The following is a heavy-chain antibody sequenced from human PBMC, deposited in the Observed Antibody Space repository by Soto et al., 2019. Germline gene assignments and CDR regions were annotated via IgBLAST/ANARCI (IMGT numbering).Heavy chain of an antibody. D-gene: IGHD6-19*01. Sequence: LRLSCAASGFTFDDYAMHWVRQAPGKGLEWVSGISWNSGSIGYADSVKGRFTISRDNAKNSLYLQMNSLRAEDTALYYCAKDKEGRAVAGTGYWGQGTLVTVSS. CDR3: AKDKEGRAVAGTGY. V-gene: IGHV3-9*01. CDR1: GFTFDDYA. CDR2: ISWNSGSI. J-gene: IGHJ4*02.